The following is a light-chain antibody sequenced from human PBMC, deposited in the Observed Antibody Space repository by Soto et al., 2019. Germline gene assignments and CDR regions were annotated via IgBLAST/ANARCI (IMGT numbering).Light chain of an antibody. CDR1: SSDVGAYNS. V-gene: IGLV2-14*01. CDR2: DVS. Sequence: QSVLTQPASVSGSPGQSITISCTGTSSDVGAYNSVAWYQHNPGKAPKLMIYDVSNRPSGVSSRFSGSKSANTASLSISGLQADDEADYYCSSYTSSSTLVFGTGTKLTV. J-gene: IGLJ1*01. CDR3: SSYTSSSTLV.